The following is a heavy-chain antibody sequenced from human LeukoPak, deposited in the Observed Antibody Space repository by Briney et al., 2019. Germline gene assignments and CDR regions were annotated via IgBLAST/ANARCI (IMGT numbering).Heavy chain of an antibody. V-gene: IGHV1-18*01. CDR3: ARGLGYCSGGSCYSPWFDP. D-gene: IGHD2-15*01. CDR1: GHTFTSYG. Sequence: ASVKVSCKASGHTFTSYGISWVRQAPGQGLEWMGWISAYNGNTNYAQKLQGRVTMTTDTSTSTAYMELRSLRSDDTAVYYCARGLGYCSGGSCYSPWFDPWGQGTLVTVSS. J-gene: IGHJ5*02. CDR2: ISAYNGNT.